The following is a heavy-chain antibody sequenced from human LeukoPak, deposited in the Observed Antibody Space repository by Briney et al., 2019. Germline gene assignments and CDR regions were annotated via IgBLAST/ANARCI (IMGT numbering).Heavy chain of an antibody. D-gene: IGHD2-2*01. J-gene: IGHJ5*02. Sequence: SGTLSLTCAVSGGSISSSNWWSWVRQPPGKGLEWIREIYHSGSTNYNPSLKSRVTISVGKSKNQFSLKLSSVTAADTAVYYCAKIMGRGYCTSTSCRGDWFDPWGQGTLVTVSS. V-gene: IGHV4-4*02. CDR1: GGSISSSNW. CDR2: IYHSGST. CDR3: AKIMGRGYCTSTSCRGDWFDP.